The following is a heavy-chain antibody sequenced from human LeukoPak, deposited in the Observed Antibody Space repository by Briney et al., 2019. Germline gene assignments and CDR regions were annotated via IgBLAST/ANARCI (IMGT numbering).Heavy chain of an antibody. CDR3: AHRRGYNWFDP. CDR1: GFSLSTSGMG. J-gene: IGHJ5*02. V-gene: IGHV2-5*01. CDR2: IYWNDDN. Sequence: ASGPPLVNPTQTLTLTCSFSGFSLSTSGMGLAWIRQPPGKALEWLALIYWNDDNLHSPSLKSRLTIAKDTSKNQVVLTMTNMDPVDTATYYCAHRRGYNWFDPWGQGTLVTVSS.